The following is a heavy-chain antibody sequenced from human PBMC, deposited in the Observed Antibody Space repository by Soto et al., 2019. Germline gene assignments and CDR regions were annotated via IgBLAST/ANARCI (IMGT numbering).Heavy chain of an antibody. J-gene: IGHJ5*02. CDR2: IIPIFGTA. CDR1: GGTFSSYA. V-gene: IGHV1-69*13. CDR3: ARDIPPYNWFDP. Sequence: SVKVSCKASGGTFSSYAISWVRQAPGQGLEWMGGIIPIFGTANYAQKFQGRVTITADESTSTAYMELSSLRSEDTAVYCCARDIPPYNWFDPWGQGTLVTVSS.